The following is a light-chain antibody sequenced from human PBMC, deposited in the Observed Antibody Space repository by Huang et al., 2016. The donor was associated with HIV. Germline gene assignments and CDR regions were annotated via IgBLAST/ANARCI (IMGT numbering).Light chain of an antibody. Sequence: ERVMTQSPATLSVAPGERVTLSCRASHSVSSNLAWYQQKPGQAPRLRIHGASTRATVIPARFSGSGSGTEFTLAISSLQSEDSGVYFCQQYDNWPLTFGQGTRLEIK. CDR3: QQYDNWPLT. CDR2: GAS. J-gene: IGKJ5*01. V-gene: IGKV3-15*01. CDR1: HSVSSN.